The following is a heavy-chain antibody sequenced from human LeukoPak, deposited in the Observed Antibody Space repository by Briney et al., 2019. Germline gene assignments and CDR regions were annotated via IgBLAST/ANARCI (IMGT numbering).Heavy chain of an antibody. V-gene: IGHV3-21*01. Sequence: GGSLRLSCAASGFTFSSYEMNWVRQAPGKGLEWVSSISSSSLYIYYADSVKGRFTISRDNAKNSLYLQMNSLRAEDTAVYYCARDKASSGFDHWGQGTLVTVSS. J-gene: IGHJ5*02. D-gene: IGHD6-19*01. CDR2: ISSSSLYI. CDR3: ARDKASSGFDH. CDR1: GFTFSSYE.